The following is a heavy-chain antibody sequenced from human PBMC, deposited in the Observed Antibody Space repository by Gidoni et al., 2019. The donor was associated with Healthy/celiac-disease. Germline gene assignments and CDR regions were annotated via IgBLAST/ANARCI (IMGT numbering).Heavy chain of an antibody. CDR1: GGSISSSSYY. CDR3: ARDRGVVASMVRGVLYFDY. D-gene: IGHD3-10*01. CDR2: IYYSGRT. V-gene: IGHV4-39*07. J-gene: IGHJ4*02. Sequence: QLQLQEWGPGLVKPSETLSLTCTVSGGSISSSSYYWGWIRQPPGKGLEWIGSIYYSGRTYYNPSLKSRVTISVDMSKNQFSLKLSSVTAADTAVYYCARDRGVVASMVRGVLYFDYWGQGTLVTVSS.